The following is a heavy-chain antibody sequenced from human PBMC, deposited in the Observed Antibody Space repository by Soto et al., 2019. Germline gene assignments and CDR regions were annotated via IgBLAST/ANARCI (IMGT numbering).Heavy chain of an antibody. CDR2: ISYDRSNK. V-gene: IGHV3-30-3*01. J-gene: IGHJ4*02. CDR3: ARDPSSYAQLDY. Sequence: PGGSLRLSCAASGFTFSSYAMHWVRQAPGKGLEWVAVISYDRSNKYYADSVKGRFTISRDNSKNTLYLQMNSLRAEDTAVYYCARDPSSYAQLDYWGQGTLVTVSS. D-gene: IGHD4-17*01. CDR1: GFTFSSYA.